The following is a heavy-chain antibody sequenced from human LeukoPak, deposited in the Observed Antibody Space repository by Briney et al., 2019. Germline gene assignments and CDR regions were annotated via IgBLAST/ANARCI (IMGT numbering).Heavy chain of an antibody. V-gene: IGHV3-73*01. CDR1: GFTFSGSA. CDR3: TRDSGTYNWFDP. CDR2: IDKKDKSYATAT. D-gene: IGHD1-26*01. Sequence: GGSLRLSCAASGFTFSGSAIHWVRQSSGKGLEWVGQIDKKDKSYATATAYAASVKGRFTISRDDSINTAYLQMKSLKTEDTALYYCTRDSGTYNWFDPWGRGTLVTVSS. J-gene: IGHJ5*02.